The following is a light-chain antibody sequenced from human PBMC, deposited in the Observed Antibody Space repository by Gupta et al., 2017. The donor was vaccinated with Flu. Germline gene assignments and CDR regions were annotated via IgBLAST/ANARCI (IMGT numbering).Light chain of an antibody. CDR1: QSVINNY. Sequence: MVLTQSPGTLSLSPGERATLSCRASQSVINNYLAWYQQKPGQAPRLLIYGVSSRATGIPDRFSGSGSGTDXTLIISXLEPEDFAVYYCQQYGSSPLYTFGXGTKLEIK. J-gene: IGKJ2*01. CDR2: GVS. CDR3: QQYGSSPLYT. V-gene: IGKV3-20*01.